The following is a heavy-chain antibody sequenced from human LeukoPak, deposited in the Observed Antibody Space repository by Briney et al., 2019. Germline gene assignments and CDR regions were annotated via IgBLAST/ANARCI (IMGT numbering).Heavy chain of an antibody. Sequence: GGSLRLSCAASGFTFRSYSMNWVRQAPGKGLEWVSSISSSSSYIYYADSVKGRFTISRDNAKNSLYLQMNSLRAEDTAVYYCARAHGGSPIFDYWGQGTLVTVSS. CDR1: GFTFRSYS. D-gene: IGHD2-15*01. CDR3: ARAHGGSPIFDY. V-gene: IGHV3-21*01. CDR2: ISSSSSYI. J-gene: IGHJ4*02.